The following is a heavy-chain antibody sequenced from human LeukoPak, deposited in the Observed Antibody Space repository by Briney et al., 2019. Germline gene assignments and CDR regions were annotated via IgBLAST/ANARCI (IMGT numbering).Heavy chain of an antibody. D-gene: IGHD6-19*01. CDR1: GFSFTTHG. V-gene: IGHV3-30*02. CDR2: IRYDARNG. CDR3: AKRSEGWPMGPHFDY. Sequence: GGSLRLSCAASGFSFTTHGMHWVRQAPGKGLEWVAFIRYDARNGYYADSVKGRFTISRDNSKNTLYLQMNSLRAEDTAVYYCAKRSEGWPMGPHFDYWGQGTLVTVSS. J-gene: IGHJ4*02.